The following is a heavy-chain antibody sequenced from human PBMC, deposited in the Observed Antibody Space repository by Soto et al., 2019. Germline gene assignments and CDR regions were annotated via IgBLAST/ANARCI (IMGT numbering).Heavy chain of an antibody. J-gene: IGHJ4*02. V-gene: IGHV4-59*12. CDR1: CGSISSYY. CDR2: VYYSGSI. CDR3: ATLYSSGYYYFDY. D-gene: IGHD3-22*01. Sequence: PWETLSLTCTVSCGSISSYYGGWIRQPAGKGMEWIGYVYYSGSINYNPSLKSRFTISVDTSKNQFSLKLSPVTAADTAVYYCATLYSSGYYYFDYWGQGTLVTVSS.